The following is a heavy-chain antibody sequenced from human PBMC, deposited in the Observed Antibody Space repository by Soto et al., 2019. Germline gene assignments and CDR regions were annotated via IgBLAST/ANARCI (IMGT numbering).Heavy chain of an antibody. J-gene: IGHJ3*02. D-gene: IGHD4-17*01. V-gene: IGHV3-33*01. Sequence: GESLKISCAASGFTFSSYGMHWVRQAPGKGLEWVAVIWYDGSNKYYADSVKGRFTISRDNSKNTLYLQMNSLRAEDTAVYYCASDFSYGDYSVDAFDIWGQGTMVTVSS. CDR2: IWYDGSNK. CDR1: GFTFSSYG. CDR3: ASDFSYGDYSVDAFDI.